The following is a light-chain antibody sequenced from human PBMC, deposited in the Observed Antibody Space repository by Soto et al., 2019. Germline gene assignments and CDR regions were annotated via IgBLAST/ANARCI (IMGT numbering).Light chain of an antibody. J-gene: IGKJ5*01. CDR2: AAS. CDR1: QVMSSW. CDR3: QQAVSLPGT. Sequence: DIQMTQSPSSGSASVGDRVTINCRASQVMSSWLAWYQQKPGKAPKLLIFAASTLQNGVPSRFSGSGSRTDFTLTICDLQPEDVATYYCQQAVSLPGTFGQVTRLEV. V-gene: IGKV1D-12*01.